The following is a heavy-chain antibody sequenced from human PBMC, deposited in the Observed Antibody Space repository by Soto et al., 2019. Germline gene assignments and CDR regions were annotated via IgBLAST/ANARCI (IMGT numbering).Heavy chain of an antibody. D-gene: IGHD2-8*01. Sequence: GASVKVSCKASGYSFTDYHIHWVRQAPGQGLEWLGRINPKSGGTSTAQKFQGWVTMTTDTSISTASMELTRLTSDDTAIYYCARGDSTDCSNGVCAFFYNHDMDVWGQGTTVTVSS. CDR2: INPKSGGT. J-gene: IGHJ6*02. CDR1: GYSFTDYH. V-gene: IGHV1-2*04. CDR3: ARGDSTDCSNGVCAFFYNHDMDV.